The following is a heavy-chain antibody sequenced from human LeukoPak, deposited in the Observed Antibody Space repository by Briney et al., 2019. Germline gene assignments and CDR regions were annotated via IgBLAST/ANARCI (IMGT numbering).Heavy chain of an antibody. J-gene: IGHJ3*02. D-gene: IGHD3-9*01. CDR3: ARDRHRRILTGYYDAFDI. Sequence: SKTLSLTCTVSGGSISSYYWSWIRQPPGKGLEWIGYIYYSGSTNYNPSLKSRVTISVDTSKNQFSLKLSSVTAADTAVYYCARDRHRRILTGYYDAFDIWGQGTMVTVSS. CDR2: IYYSGST. CDR1: GGSISSYY. V-gene: IGHV4-59*01.